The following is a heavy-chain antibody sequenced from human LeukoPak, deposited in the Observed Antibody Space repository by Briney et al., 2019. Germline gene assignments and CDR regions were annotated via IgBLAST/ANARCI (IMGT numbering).Heavy chain of an antibody. CDR1: GGTFSSYT. J-gene: IGHJ4*02. Sequence: ASVKVSCKASGGTFSSYTISWVPQAPGQGLEWMGRIIAILGIANYAQKFQGRVTITADKSTSTAYMELSSLRSEDTAVYYCAGGGSSGYPQDYWGQGTLVTVSP. CDR3: AGGGSSGYPQDY. D-gene: IGHD3-22*01. CDR2: IIAILGIA. V-gene: IGHV1-69*02.